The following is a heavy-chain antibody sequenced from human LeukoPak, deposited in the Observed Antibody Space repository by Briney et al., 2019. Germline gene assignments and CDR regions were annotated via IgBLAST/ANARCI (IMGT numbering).Heavy chain of an antibody. CDR2: INPGGGST. CDR3: AKDRGYNGSGRGFDY. V-gene: IGHV1-46*01. CDR1: GGTFSSYA. J-gene: IGHJ4*02. D-gene: IGHD3-10*01. Sequence: EASVKVSCKASGGTFSSYAISWVRQAPGQGLEWMGLINPGGGSTTYAQQFQGRVTMTWDMSTSTVYMELSSLRSEDTAIYYCAKDRGYNGSGRGFDYWGQGTLITVSS.